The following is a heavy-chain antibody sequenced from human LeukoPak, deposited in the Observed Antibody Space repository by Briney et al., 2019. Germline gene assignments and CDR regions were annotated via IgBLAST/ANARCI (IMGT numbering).Heavy chain of an antibody. D-gene: IGHD2-2*01. CDR3: TRDRSRFYY. V-gene: IGHV3-7*01. CDR2: IKEDGNEK. J-gene: IGHJ4*02. CDR1: GLTFSNYW. Sequence: GGSLRLSCAASGLTFSNYWMSWVRQAPGKGLEWVANIKEDGNEKYYVDSVKGRFTISRDNAKKSLYLQMNSLRAEDTAVYYCTRDRSRFYYWGQGTPVTVSS.